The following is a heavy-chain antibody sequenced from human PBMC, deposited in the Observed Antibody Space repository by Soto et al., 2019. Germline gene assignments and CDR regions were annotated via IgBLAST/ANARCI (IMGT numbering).Heavy chain of an antibody. Sequence: SETLSLTCTVSGGSISSSSYYWGWIRQPPGKGLEWIGSIYYSGSTYYNPSLKSRVTISVDTSKNQFSLKLSSVTAADTAVYYCATGGIAVAGIAFDIWGQGTMVTVSS. D-gene: IGHD6-19*01. CDR2: IYYSGST. J-gene: IGHJ3*02. CDR1: GGSISSSSYY. CDR3: ATGGIAVAGIAFDI. V-gene: IGHV4-39*01.